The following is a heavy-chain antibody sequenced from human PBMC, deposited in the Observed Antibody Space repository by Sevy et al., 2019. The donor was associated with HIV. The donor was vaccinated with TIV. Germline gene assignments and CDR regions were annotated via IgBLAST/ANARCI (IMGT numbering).Heavy chain of an antibody. D-gene: IGHD2-2*01. J-gene: IGHJ6*02. V-gene: IGHV3-7*01. CDR3: ARAGGDTVVVTAPIGILIMDV. Sequence: GGSLRLSCAASGFIFTNYWMTWVRQAPGKGLEWVGNIKQDGSEKYYLDSVKGRFTISRDNAKNALYLHMNSLRDDDTGIYYCARAGGDTVVVTAPIGILIMDVWGQGTTVTVSS. CDR1: GFIFTNYW. CDR2: IKQDGSEK.